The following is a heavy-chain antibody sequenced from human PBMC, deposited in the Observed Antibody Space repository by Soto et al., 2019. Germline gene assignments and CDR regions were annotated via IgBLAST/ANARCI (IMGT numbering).Heavy chain of an antibody. Sequence: GGSLILSCAASGFTVIRDYMSWVRQAPGKGLEWVSVIYTGGSTYYADSVKGRFTFSRDNSKNTLYLQMNSLRAEDTAVYYCARAYGGNPALFDPWGQGTLVTVSS. CDR3: ARAYGGNPALFDP. CDR2: IYTGGST. D-gene: IGHD4-17*01. CDR1: GFTVIRDY. V-gene: IGHV3-53*01. J-gene: IGHJ5*02.